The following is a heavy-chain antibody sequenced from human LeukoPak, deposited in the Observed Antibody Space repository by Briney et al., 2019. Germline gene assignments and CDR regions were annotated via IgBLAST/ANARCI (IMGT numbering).Heavy chain of an antibody. CDR1: GFTVSVNY. D-gene: IGHD5-18*01. J-gene: IGHJ4*02. CDR2: IYSGGST. Sequence: PGGSLRLSCAASGFTVSVNYMNWVRQAPGKGLEWVSVIYSGGSTYYADSVKGRFAISRDSSKNTLYLQINSLRPEDTAVYYCARENNYGYNRFDYWGQGTLVTVSS. V-gene: IGHV3-53*01. CDR3: ARENNYGYNRFDY.